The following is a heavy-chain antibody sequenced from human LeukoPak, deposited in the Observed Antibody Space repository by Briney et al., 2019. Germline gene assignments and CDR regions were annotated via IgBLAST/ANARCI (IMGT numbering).Heavy chain of an antibody. CDR3: AKVAGYSYVGVYYFDY. CDR1: EFTFSTYA. J-gene: IGHJ4*02. Sequence: GGSLRLSCAASEFTFSTYAMNWVRQAPGKGLEWVSAISGSGGSTYYADSVKGRFTISRDNSKNTLYLQMNSLRAEDTAVYYCAKVAGYSYVGVYYFDYWGQGTLVTVSS. CDR2: ISGSGGST. V-gene: IGHV3-23*01. D-gene: IGHD5-18*01.